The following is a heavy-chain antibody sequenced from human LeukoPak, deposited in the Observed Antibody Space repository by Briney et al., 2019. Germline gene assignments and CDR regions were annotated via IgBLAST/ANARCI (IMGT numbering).Heavy chain of an antibody. Sequence: SETLSLTCTVSGGSISSSSYYWGWIRQPPGKGLEWIGSIYYSGSTYYNPSLKSRVTISVDTSKNQFSLKLSSVTAADTAVYYCARLDDDYYYYMDVWGKGTTVTVSS. V-gene: IGHV4-39*01. CDR2: IYYSGST. CDR1: GGSISSSSYY. D-gene: IGHD3-3*01. CDR3: ARLDDDYYYYMDV. J-gene: IGHJ6*03.